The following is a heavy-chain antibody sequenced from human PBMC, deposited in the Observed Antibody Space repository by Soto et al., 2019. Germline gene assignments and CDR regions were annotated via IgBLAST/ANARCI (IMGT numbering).Heavy chain of an antibody. CDR1: GFTFSSYS. V-gene: IGHV3-21*01. D-gene: IGHD3-10*01. CDR2: ISSSSSYI. J-gene: IGHJ6*02. Sequence: EVQLVESGGGLVKPGGSLRLSCAASGFTFSSYSMNWVRQAPGKGLEWVSSISSSSSYIYYADSVKGRFTISRDNAKNSLYLQMNSLRAEDTAVYYCARGLLWFRETRGMDVWGQGTTVTVSS. CDR3: ARGLLWFRETRGMDV.